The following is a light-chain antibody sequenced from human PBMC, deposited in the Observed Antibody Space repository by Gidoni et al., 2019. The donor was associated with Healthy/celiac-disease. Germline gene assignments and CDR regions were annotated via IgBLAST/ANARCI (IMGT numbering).Light chain of an antibody. Sequence: EIVLTQSPATLSLSPGERATLSCRASQSVSSYLAWYQQKPGQAPRLLIYDASNRATGIPARFSGSGSGTDFTLTISSLEPEDFAVYYCQQRSISGTFGPGTKVDIK. V-gene: IGKV3-11*01. CDR2: DAS. J-gene: IGKJ3*01. CDR1: QSVSSY. CDR3: QQRSISGT.